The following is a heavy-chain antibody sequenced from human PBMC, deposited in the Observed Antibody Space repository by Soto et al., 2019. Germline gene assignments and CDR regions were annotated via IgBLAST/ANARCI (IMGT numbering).Heavy chain of an antibody. CDR3: AKVRGAADDY. CDR1: GFTFSGYG. CDR2: ISYDGSNK. J-gene: IGHJ4*02. Sequence: GGSLRLSCAASGFTFSGYGMHWVRQAPGKGLEWVAVISYDGSNKYYADSVKGRFTISRDNSKNTLYLQMNSLRAEDTAVYYCAKVRGAADDYWGQGTLVTVSS. D-gene: IGHD6-13*01. V-gene: IGHV3-30*18.